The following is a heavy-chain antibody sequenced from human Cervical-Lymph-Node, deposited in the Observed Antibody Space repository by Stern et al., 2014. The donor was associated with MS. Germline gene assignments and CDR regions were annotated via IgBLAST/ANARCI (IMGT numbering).Heavy chain of an antibody. V-gene: IGHV1-69*09. D-gene: IGHD3-3*01. J-gene: IGHJ6*02. Sequence: VQLVESGAEVKKPGSSVMVSCMASGGTLTTYTITWVRQAPGQGLEWMGRITPMLGLVDYSQKFQGRVTITADKSTSTAHMELSSLRFEDTAVYYCASSRVVDYHYYGMAVWGQGTTVSVSS. CDR2: ITPMLGLV. CDR3: ASSRVVDYHYYGMAV. CDR1: GGTLTTYT.